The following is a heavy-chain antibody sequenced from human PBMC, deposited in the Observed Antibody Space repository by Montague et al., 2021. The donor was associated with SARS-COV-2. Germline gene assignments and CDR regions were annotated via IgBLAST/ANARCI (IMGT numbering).Heavy chain of an antibody. D-gene: IGHD3-10*01. Sequence: SETLSLTCAVSGASISSNNWWIWVRQSPGKGLEWFGETYHSGSTNYNPSLRSRVTISVDKSKNQFSLKVNSVSAADTAAYYCARLGVVPSPRTFDPWGQGTLVTVSS. V-gene: IGHV4-4*02. CDR2: TYHSGST. CDR1: GASISSNNW. CDR3: ARLGVVPSPRTFDP. J-gene: IGHJ5*02.